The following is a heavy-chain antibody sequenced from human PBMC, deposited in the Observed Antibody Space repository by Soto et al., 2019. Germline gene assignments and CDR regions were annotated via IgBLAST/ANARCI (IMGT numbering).Heavy chain of an antibody. CDR2: IYATGTT. CDR1: GASISGYY. J-gene: IGHJ6*02. CDR3: ARDGVSGGSCSHYYYYYGMDV. D-gene: IGHD2-15*01. V-gene: IGHV4-4*07. Sequence: SETLSLTCTVSGASISGYYWSWIRKSAGKGLEWIGRIYATGTTDYNPSLKSRVMMSVDTSKNQFSLKLSSVTAADTALYYCARDGVSGGSCSHYYYYYGMDVWGQGTTVTVSS.